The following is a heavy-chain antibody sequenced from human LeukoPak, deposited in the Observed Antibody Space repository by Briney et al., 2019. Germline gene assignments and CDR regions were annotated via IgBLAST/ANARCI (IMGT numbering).Heavy chain of an antibody. Sequence: SQTLSLTCAISGDSVSSNSAAWNWIRQSPSRGLEWLGRTYYRSKWFDDYALSVKSRITINPDTSKNQFSLKLSSVTAADTAVYYCARVELELRSNWFDPWGQGTLVAVSS. D-gene: IGHD1-7*01. V-gene: IGHV6-1*01. CDR3: ARVELELRSNWFDP. CDR2: TYYRSKWFD. J-gene: IGHJ5*02. CDR1: GDSVSSNSAA.